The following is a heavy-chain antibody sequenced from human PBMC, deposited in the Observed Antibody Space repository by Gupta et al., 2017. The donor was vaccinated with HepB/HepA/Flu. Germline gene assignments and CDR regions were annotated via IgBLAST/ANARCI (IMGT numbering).Heavy chain of an antibody. CDR2: MNQDGNCR. V-gene: IGHV3-74*01. Sequence: EVQLAESGGGLVQPGGSLRLSCAASGFAVSSYWIHWVRQAPGKGLVWVSRMNQDGNCRNDADSVKGRFTISRDNIKNAVYLQMNSLRAEDTAIYFGARDTFGPYDYWGQGTLVTVSS. CDR1: GFAVSSYW. D-gene: IGHD2/OR15-2a*01. CDR3: ARDTFGPYDY. J-gene: IGHJ4*02.